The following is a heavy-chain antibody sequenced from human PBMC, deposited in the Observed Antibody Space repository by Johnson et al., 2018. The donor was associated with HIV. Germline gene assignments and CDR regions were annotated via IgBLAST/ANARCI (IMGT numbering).Heavy chain of an antibody. V-gene: IGHV3-33*05. D-gene: IGHD3-3*01. CDR2: ISNDGRDK. J-gene: IGHJ3*02. Sequence: AAGGVSFRSYGMHWVRQAPGKGLEWVAVISNDGRDKYYADSVKGRFTISRDNAKNSLYLQMNSLRAEDTAVYYCAREGFWSGLIAFDIWGQGTMVTVSS. CDR1: GVSFRSYG. CDR3: AREGFWSGLIAFDI.